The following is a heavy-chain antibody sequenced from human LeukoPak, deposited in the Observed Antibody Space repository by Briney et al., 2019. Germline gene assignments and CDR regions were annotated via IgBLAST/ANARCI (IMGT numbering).Heavy chain of an antibody. D-gene: IGHD2-2*01. Sequence: GGSLRLSCAASGFTFSSYSMNWVRQAPGKGLEWVSSISSSSYIYYADSVKGRFTISRDNAKNSLYLQINSLRAEDTAVYYCARVPWLGGYCSSTSCYENYFDYWGQGTLVTVSS. J-gene: IGHJ4*02. CDR1: GFTFSSYS. CDR3: ARVPWLGGYCSSTSCYENYFDY. CDR2: ISSSSYI. V-gene: IGHV3-21*01.